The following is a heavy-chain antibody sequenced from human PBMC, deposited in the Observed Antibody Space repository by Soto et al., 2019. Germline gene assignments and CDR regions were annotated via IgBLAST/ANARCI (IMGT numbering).Heavy chain of an antibody. CDR3: ARLVDGYPGY. D-gene: IGHD5-12*01. J-gene: IGHJ4*02. Sequence: GESLKISCKASGYTFTSQWIGWVRQKSGIGLEWMGLIFPGDSDTRYSPSFQGQVTISADKSISTAFLQWSSLEASDTAMYYCARLVDGYPGYWGQGTLVNVSS. CDR1: GYTFTSQW. V-gene: IGHV5-51*01. CDR2: IFPGDSDT.